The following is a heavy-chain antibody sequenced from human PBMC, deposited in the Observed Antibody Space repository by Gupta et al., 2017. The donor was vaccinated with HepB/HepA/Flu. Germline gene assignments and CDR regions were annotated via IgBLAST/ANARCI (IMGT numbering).Heavy chain of an antibody. CDR1: GGSISSSSYY. D-gene: IGHD2-2*01. CDR3: TRSGYCSSASCYSESFDI. CDR2: IYYSGNT. Sequence: QLQVQESGPGLVKPSETLSLTCTVSGGSISSSSYYWGWIRQPPGKGLEWIGSIYYSGNTYYNPSLKSRVTISVDTSKNQFSLKLSSVTAADTAVYYCTRSGYCSSASCYSESFDIWGQGTMVTVSS. V-gene: IGHV4-39*01. J-gene: IGHJ3*02.